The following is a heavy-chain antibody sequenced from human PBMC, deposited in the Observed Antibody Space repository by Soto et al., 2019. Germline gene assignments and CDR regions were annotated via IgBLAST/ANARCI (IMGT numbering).Heavy chain of an antibody. CDR1: GYTFTSYA. D-gene: IGHD6-19*01. CDR2: INTNTGNP. Sequence: QVQLVQSGSELKKPGASVKVTCKASGYTFTSYAMNWVRQAPGQGLEWMGWINTNTGNPTYAQGFTGRFVLSLDTSVSTAYLQICSLKAEDTAVYYCARRGQGSGWYGNDYYYGRDVWGQWTTVTVSS. V-gene: IGHV7-4-1*01. J-gene: IGHJ6*02. CDR3: ARRGQGSGWYGNDYYYGRDV.